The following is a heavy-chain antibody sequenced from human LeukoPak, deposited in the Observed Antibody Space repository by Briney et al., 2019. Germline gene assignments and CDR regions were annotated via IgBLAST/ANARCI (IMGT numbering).Heavy chain of an antibody. D-gene: IGHD2-2*01. CDR3: AKDGIGVDCSSTSCYAGDWYFDL. CDR1: GFTFSSYA. Sequence: GGSLRLSCAASGFTFSSYAMSWVCQAPGKGLEWVSAISGSGGSTYYADSVKGRFTISRDNSKNTLYLQMNSLRAEDTAVYYCAKDGIGVDCSSTSCYAGDWYFDLWGRGTLVTVSS. V-gene: IGHV3-23*01. CDR2: ISGSGGST. J-gene: IGHJ2*01.